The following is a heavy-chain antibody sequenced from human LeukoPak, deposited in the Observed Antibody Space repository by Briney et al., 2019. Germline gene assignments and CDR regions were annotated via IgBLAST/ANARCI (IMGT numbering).Heavy chain of an antibody. CDR3: AKGPVGWSLYYFDY. CDR1: GFTFSSYA. V-gene: IGHV3-23*01. D-gene: IGHD1-26*01. CDR2: ISGSGGST. J-gene: IGHJ4*02. Sequence: GGSLRLSCAASGFTFSSYAMSWVRQAPGKGLEWVSGISGSGGSTYYADSVKGRFTISRDNSKNTLYLQMNSLRAEDTAVYYCAKGPVGWSLYYFDYWAREPCSPSPQ.